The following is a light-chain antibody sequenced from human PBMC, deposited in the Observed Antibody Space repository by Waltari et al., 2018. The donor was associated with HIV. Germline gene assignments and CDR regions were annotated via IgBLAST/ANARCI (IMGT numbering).Light chain of an antibody. J-gene: IGLJ2*01. CDR3: CSYSDSGTIL. CDR1: SSDIGSFDY. CDR2: DVT. Sequence: SALTQPASVSGSPGQSITISCLGASSDIGSFDYVSWYQQHPDKAPKLILYDVTYRPSGVSGRFSGSRSGSMASLIISGLQPEDEADYFCCSYSDSGTILFGGGTRVTVL. V-gene: IGLV2-14*03.